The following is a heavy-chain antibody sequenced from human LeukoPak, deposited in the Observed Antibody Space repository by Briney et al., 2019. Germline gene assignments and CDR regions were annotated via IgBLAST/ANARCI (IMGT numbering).Heavy chain of an antibody. CDR1: GFTFSHYG. CDR3: ARDLVGALDF. J-gene: IGHJ4*02. V-gene: IGHV3-33*01. CDR2: IWSDGSNE. D-gene: IGHD1-26*01. Sequence: GGSLRLSCAASGFTFSHYGMHWVRQAPGKGLEWVAVIWSDGSNEYYADSVKGRFTISRDNAKNTLYLQMNSLRAEDTAVYYCARDLVGALDFWGQGTLVTVSS.